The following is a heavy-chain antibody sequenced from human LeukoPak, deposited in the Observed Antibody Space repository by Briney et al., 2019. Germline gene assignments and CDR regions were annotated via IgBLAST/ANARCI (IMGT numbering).Heavy chain of an antibody. D-gene: IGHD1-26*01. J-gene: IGHJ4*02. Sequence: GGSLRLACIAPGFTFDDYGMTWLRQAPGKGLEWVSGIKWRGDSKGYADSVKGRFTISRDNAKNSLYLQMNSLRDEDMAFYYCARGFSSEWELSVLEYWGVGALVT. V-gene: IGHV3-20*04. CDR2: IKWRGDSK. CDR3: ARGFSSEWELSVLEY. CDR1: GFTFDDYG.